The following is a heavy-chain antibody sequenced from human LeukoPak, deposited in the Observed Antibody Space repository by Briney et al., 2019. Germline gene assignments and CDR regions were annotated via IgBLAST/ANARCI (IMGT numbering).Heavy chain of an antibody. V-gene: IGHV4-59*01. Sequence: SETLSLTCTVSGGSISSYYWSWIRQPPGKGLEWIGYIYYSGSTNYNPSLKSRVTISVDTSKNQFSLKLSSVTAADTAVYYCARDIRGRYYGSGSPYYYYMDVWGKGTTVTISS. D-gene: IGHD3-10*01. CDR1: GGSISSYY. J-gene: IGHJ6*03. CDR2: IYYSGST. CDR3: ARDIRGRYYGSGSPYYYYMDV.